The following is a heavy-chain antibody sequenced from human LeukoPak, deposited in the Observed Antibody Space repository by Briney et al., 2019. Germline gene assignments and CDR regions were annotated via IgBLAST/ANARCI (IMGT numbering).Heavy chain of an antibody. J-gene: IGHJ4*02. CDR3: APTTESSGSFDY. V-gene: IGHV3-30*02. CDR2: IRYDGSNK. CDR1: GFTFSSYG. Sequence: GGSLRLSCATSGFTFSSYGMNWVRQARGKGLEWVAFIRYDGSNKYYADSVKGRFTISRDNSKNTLYLQMNSLRAEGTAVYYCAPTTESSGSFDYWGQGSLVTVSS. D-gene: IGHD6-19*01.